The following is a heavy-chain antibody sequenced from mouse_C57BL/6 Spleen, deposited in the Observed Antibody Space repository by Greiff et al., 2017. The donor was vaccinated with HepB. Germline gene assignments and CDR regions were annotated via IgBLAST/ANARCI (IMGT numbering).Heavy chain of an antibody. Sequence: EVHLVESGGGLVKPGGSLKLSCAASGFTFSDYGMHWVRQAPEKGLEWVAYISSGSSTIYYADTVKGRFTISRDNAKNTLFLQMTSLRSEDTAMYYCARGLFSYAMDYWGQGTSVTVSS. CDR1: GFTFSDYG. V-gene: IGHV5-17*01. J-gene: IGHJ4*01. D-gene: IGHD3-1*01. CDR2: ISSGSSTI. CDR3: ARGLFSYAMDY.